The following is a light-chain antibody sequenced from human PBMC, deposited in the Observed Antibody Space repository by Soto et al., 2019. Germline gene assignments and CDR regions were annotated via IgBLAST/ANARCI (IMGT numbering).Light chain of an antibody. CDR1: QSVSSS. CDR3: KQYVHWPPGK. J-gene: IGKJ1*01. Sequence: EIVVTQSPATLSVSPGERVILSCRASQSVSSSLAWYQQRPGQAPRLLIYDTSTRAPGIAARFSGSGSGTEFTLTISSLQSEDVAVYYCKQYVHWPPGKLGQGTKVDSK. CDR2: DTS. V-gene: IGKV3-15*01.